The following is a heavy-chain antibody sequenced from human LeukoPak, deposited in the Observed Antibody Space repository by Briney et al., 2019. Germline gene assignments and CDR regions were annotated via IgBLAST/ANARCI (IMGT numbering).Heavy chain of an antibody. CDR2: IFHSGST. J-gene: IGHJ4*02. Sequence: KPSETLSLTCSVSGYSIGSGYDWAWIRQPPGKGLEWIGSIFHSGSTYYNPSLKSRVTISVDTSKNQFSLKLGSVTAADTAVYTCARGRGSGYGHFDYLGQGTLVTVSS. CDR1: GYSIGSGYD. V-gene: IGHV4-38-2*02. D-gene: IGHD5-12*01. CDR3: ARGRGSGYGHFDY.